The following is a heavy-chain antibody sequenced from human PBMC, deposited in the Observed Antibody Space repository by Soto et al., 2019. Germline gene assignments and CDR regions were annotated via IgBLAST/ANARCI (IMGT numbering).Heavy chain of an antibody. J-gene: IGHJ5*02. D-gene: IGHD3-16*01. V-gene: IGHV3-21*01. CDR1: GFTFRTYG. CDR3: ARDLHDYVSFRFDP. CDR2: ISRSSSYI. Sequence: GGSLRLSCASSGFTFRTYGMSLVRQAPGKGLEWVSSISRSSSYIYYADSVKGRFTISRDNAENSLYLQMNSLRAEDTAVYYCARDLHDYVSFRFDPWGQGTLVTVSS.